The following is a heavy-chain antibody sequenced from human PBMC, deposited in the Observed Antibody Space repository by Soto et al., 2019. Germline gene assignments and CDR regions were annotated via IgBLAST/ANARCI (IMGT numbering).Heavy chain of an antibody. J-gene: IGHJ3*02. Sequence: GGSLRLSCATSGFIFTTYAMNWVRQAPGKGLEWVSAISSSGESTFYAESVRGRFTISRDNSLNTLYLQMGSLRPEDTAVYYCAHPRGYGVFDAVDIWGQGTMVTVSS. CDR1: GFIFTTYA. CDR2: ISSSGEST. CDR3: AHPRGYGVFDAVDI. V-gene: IGHV3-23*01. D-gene: IGHD4-17*01.